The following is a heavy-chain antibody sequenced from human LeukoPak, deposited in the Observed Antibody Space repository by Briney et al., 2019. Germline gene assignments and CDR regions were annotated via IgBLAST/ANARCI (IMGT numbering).Heavy chain of an antibody. CDR1: GGSISSYY. CDR2: IYYSGST. J-gene: IGHJ4*02. D-gene: IGHD3-22*01. CDR3: ARHSTDYYDSSGYFDY. Sequence: PSETLSLTCTVSGGSISSYYWSWIRLPPGKGLEWIGYIYYSGSTNYNPSLKSRVTISVDTSKNQFSLKLSSVTAADTAVYYCARHSTDYYDSSGYFDYWGQGTLVTVSS. V-gene: IGHV4-59*08.